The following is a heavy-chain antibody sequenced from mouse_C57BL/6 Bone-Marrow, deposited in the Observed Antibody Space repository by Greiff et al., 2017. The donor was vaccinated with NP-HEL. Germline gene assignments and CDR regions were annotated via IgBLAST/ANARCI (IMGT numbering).Heavy chain of an antibody. CDR1: GYTFTDYY. Sequence: EVQLQQSGPVLVQPGASVKMSCKASGYTFTDYYMNWVKQSPGKSLEWIGVINPYNGGTSYNQKFKGQATLTVDQSSSTAYMQLSSLTSKDSEVYYCARWAYGSSYWDFDVWGTGTTVTVSS. V-gene: IGHV1-19*01. CDR3: ARWAYGSSYWDFDV. J-gene: IGHJ1*03. CDR2: INPYNGGT. D-gene: IGHD1-1*01.